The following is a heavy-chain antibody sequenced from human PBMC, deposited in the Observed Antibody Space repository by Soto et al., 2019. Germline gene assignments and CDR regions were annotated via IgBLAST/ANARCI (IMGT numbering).Heavy chain of an antibody. CDR1: GFTFSSYE. J-gene: IGHJ5*02. CDR3: ARRLAAAGIMTPFDH. CDR2: ISSSGSTI. V-gene: IGHV3-48*03. Sequence: XVCLRLTSAACGFTFSSYEMNWVRQAPGKGLEWVSYISSSGSTIYYADSVKGRFTISRDNAKNSLYLQMNSLRAEDTAVYYCARRLAAAGIMTPFDHWGHGTLVTVSS. D-gene: IGHD6-13*01.